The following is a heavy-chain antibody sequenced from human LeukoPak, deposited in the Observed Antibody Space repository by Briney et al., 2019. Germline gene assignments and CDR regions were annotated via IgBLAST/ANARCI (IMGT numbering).Heavy chain of an antibody. V-gene: IGHV1-18*01. CDR2: IITYNGNT. Sequence: ASVKVSCKPSGYTFTSYGLSWVRQAPGQGLEWMGCIITYNGNTYYSQKLHGRVTMTTDTSTSTAYMELRSLRSDDTAVYYCAKTTVTSEEYFYYYMDVWGKGTTVTVSS. CDR3: AKTTVTSEEYFYYYMDV. J-gene: IGHJ6*03. CDR1: GYTFTSYG. D-gene: IGHD4-17*01.